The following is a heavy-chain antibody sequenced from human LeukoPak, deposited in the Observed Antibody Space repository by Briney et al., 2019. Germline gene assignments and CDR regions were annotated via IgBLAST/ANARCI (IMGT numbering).Heavy chain of an antibody. CDR2: MNPNSGNT. CDR3: ATAMPRYNWFDP. V-gene: IGHV1-8*01. CDR1: GYTFTSYD. J-gene: IGHJ5*02. D-gene: IGHD2-2*01. Sequence: ASVKVSCKASGYTFTSYDINWVRQATGQGLEWMGWMNPNSGNTGYAQKFQGRVTMTRNTSISTAYMELSSLRSEDTAVYYCATAMPRYNWFDPWGQGTLVTVSS.